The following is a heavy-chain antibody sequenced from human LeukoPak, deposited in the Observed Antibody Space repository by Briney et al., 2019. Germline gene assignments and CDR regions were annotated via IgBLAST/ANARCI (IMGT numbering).Heavy chain of an antibody. D-gene: IGHD1-26*01. CDR3: AKREEDYMDV. V-gene: IGHV3-30*18. Sequence: QPGGSLRLSCAASGFTFTTYGMHWVRQAPGKGLEWVALISFDGSEKYYAESVKGRFTISRDNSKNTLYLQMNSLRVEDTTVYYCAKREEDYMDVWGKGTTVTISS. CDR2: ISFDGSEK. J-gene: IGHJ6*03. CDR1: GFTFTTYG.